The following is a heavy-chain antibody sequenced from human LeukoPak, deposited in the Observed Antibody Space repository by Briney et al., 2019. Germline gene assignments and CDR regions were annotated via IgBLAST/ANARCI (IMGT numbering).Heavy chain of an antibody. CDR1: GFTFKDYT. CDR2: VSFGSSYI. J-gene: IGHJ5*02. V-gene: IGHV3-21*06. Sequence: GRSLRISCAASGFTFKDYTMNWVRESPGKGLQWISYVSFGSSYISYADSLKGRFTISRDDAKSSVYLEMTSLRTDDTAVYYCARASTEYAVTDGFDTWGPGTLVTVSS. D-gene: IGHD4-17*01. CDR3: ARASTEYAVTDGFDT.